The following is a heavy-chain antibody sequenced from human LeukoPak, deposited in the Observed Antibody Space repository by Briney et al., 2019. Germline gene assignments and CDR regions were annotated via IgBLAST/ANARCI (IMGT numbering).Heavy chain of an antibody. V-gene: IGHV3-64D*06. CDR2: ISSNGGST. Sequence: GGSLRLSCSASGFTFSSYAMHWVRQAPGQGLEYVSAISSNGGSTYYADSVKGRFTISRDNSKNTLYLQMSSLRAEDTAVYYCVGEIAAAGTPYFDYWGQGTLVTVSS. CDR1: GFTFSSYA. CDR3: VGEIAAAGTPYFDY. J-gene: IGHJ4*02. D-gene: IGHD6-13*01.